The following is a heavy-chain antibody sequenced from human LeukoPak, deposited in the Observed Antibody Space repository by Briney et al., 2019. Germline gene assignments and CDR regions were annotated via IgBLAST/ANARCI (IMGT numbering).Heavy chain of an antibody. D-gene: IGHD3-9*01. Sequence: GGSLRLSCTASGFTFGDYAMSWVRQAPGKGLEWVGFIRSKAYGGTTEYAASVKGRFTISRDDSKSIAYLQMNSLKTEDTAVYYCTINFDWLDNRFDYWGQGTLVTVSS. CDR2: IRSKAYGGTT. CDR1: GFTFGDYA. V-gene: IGHV3-49*04. CDR3: TINFDWLDNRFDY. J-gene: IGHJ4*02.